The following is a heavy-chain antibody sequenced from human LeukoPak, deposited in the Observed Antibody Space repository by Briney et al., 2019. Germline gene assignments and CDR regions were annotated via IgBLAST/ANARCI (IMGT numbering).Heavy chain of an antibody. J-gene: IGHJ6*03. Sequence: SETLSLTCTVSGGSISSYYWSWIRRPPGKGLEWIGYIYTSGSTNYNPSLKSRVTISVDTSKNQFSLKLSSVTAADTAVYYCARASYYDPPRAYYYYMDIWGKGTTATVSS. D-gene: IGHD3-3*01. CDR1: GGSISSYY. CDR3: ARASYYDPPRAYYYYMDI. CDR2: IYTSGST. V-gene: IGHV4-4*09.